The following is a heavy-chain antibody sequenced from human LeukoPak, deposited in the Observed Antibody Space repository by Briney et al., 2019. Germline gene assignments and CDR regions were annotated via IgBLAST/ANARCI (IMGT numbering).Heavy chain of an antibody. CDR2: IYYSGST. CDR3: AGTYSSSSLYYYYGMDV. D-gene: IGHD6-6*01. Sequence: SETLSLTCTVSGVSISSYYWSWIRQPPGKGLEWIGYIYYSGSTNYNPSLKSRVTISVNTSKNQFSLRLSSVTAADTAMYCCAGTYSSSSLYYYYGMDVWGQGTTVTVSS. CDR1: GVSISSYY. J-gene: IGHJ6*02. V-gene: IGHV4-59*01.